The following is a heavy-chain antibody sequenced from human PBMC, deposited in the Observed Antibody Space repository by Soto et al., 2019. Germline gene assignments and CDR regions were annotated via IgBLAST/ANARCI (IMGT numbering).Heavy chain of an antibody. CDR2: IMPIFRAP. CDR3: ASWLKGPDIGNYYYGMDV. D-gene: IGHD2-15*01. Sequence: QVQLVQSGAEVKKPGSSVKVSCKASGGAFSDYAFSWVRQAPGQGLEWLGGIMPIFRAPDYAQKFQGRVTITADELTRTAYMEMNSLRSEDTAVDSCASWLKGPDIGNYYYGMDVWGQGTTVTVS. J-gene: IGHJ6*02. CDR1: GGAFSDYA. V-gene: IGHV1-69*12.